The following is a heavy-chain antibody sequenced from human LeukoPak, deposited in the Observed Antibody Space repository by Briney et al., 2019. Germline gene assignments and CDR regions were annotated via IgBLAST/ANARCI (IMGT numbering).Heavy chain of an antibody. J-gene: IGHJ4*02. V-gene: IGHV1-69*13. CDR2: IIPIFGTA. CDR1: GYTFTSYG. CDR3: ARVPAEIISSSHFDY. D-gene: IGHD6-6*01. Sequence: ASVKVSCKASGYTFTSYGISWVRQAPGQGLEWKGGIIPIFGTANYAQKFQGRVTITADESTSTAYMELSSLRSEDTAVYYCARVPAEIISSSHFDYWGQGTLVTVSS.